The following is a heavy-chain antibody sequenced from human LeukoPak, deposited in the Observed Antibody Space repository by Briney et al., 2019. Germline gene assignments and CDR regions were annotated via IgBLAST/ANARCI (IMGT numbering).Heavy chain of an antibody. J-gene: IGHJ6*03. CDR2: IYTSGNT. D-gene: IGHD3-10*01. V-gene: IGHV4-61*02. CDR3: ARTSGSGSSNPYYYYYMDV. CDR1: GGSISSGGYY. Sequence: SETLSLTCTVSGGSISSGGYYWSWIRQPAGKGLEWIGRIYTSGNTNYNPSLKSRVTMSVDTSKNQFSLKLSSVTAADTAVYYCARTSGSGSSNPYYYYYMDVWGKGTTVTISS.